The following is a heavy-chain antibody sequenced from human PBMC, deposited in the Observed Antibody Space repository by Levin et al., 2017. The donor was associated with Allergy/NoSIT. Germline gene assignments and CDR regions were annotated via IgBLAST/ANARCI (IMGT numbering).Heavy chain of an antibody. CDR1: GGSFSGYY. D-gene: IGHD2-2*01. V-gene: IGHV4-34*01. CDR2: INHSGST. J-gene: IGHJ5*02. Sequence: SETLSLTCAVYGGSFSGYYWSWIRQPPGKGLEWIGEINHSGSTNYNPSLKSRVTISVDTSKNQFSLKLSSVTAADTAVYYCARGRIVVVPAARLYNWFDPWGQGTLVTVSS. CDR3: ARGRIVVVPAARLYNWFDP.